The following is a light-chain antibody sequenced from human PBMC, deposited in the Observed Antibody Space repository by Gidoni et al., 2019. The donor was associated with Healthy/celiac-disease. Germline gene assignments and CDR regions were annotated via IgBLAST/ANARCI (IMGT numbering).Light chain of an antibody. CDR1: SSDVGTYNY. V-gene: IGLV2-14*01. CDR2: EVS. Sequence: QSALTQPASVSGSPGQSITISCTGTSSDVGTYNYVSWYQQHPGKAPKLMIYEVSNRPSGVSNRFSGSKSGNTASLTSSGLQPEDEADYYCSSYRSSSTSYVFGTGTKVTVL. J-gene: IGLJ1*01. CDR3: SSYRSSSTSYV.